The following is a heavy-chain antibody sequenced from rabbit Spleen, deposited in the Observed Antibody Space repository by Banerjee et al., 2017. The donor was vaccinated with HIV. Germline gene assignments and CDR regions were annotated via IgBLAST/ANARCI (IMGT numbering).Heavy chain of an antibody. J-gene: IGHJ3*01. Sequence: QSLEESGGDLVKPGASLTLTCTASGFSFSSSYYMCWVRQAPGKGLEWIACVAGDSSAITYYATWAKGRFTISRTSSTTVTLQMTSLTAADTATYFCARGEHFSVGFSAFAIYLDLWGQGTLVTVS. V-gene: IGHV1S40*01. CDR3: ARGEHFSVGFSAFAIYLDL. CDR1: GFSFSSSYY. CDR2: VAGDSSAIT. D-gene: IGHD6-1*01.